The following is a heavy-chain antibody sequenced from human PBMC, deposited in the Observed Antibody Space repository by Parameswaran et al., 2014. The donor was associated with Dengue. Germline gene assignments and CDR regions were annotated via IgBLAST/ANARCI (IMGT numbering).Heavy chain of an antibody. CDR2: IYSGGST. V-gene: IGHV3-66*02. J-gene: IGHJ6*02. D-gene: IGHD5-18*01. Sequence: RWIRQPPGKGLEWVSVIYSGGSTYYADSVKGRFTISRDNSKNTLYLQMNSLRAEDTAVYYCASSSTGTAMAYYYYYGMDVWGQGTTVTVSS. CDR3: ASSSTGTAMAYYYYYGMDV.